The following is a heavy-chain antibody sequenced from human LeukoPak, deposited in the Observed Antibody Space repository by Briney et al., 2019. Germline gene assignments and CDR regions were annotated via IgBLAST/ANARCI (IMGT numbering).Heavy chain of an antibody. V-gene: IGHV6-1*01. D-gene: IGHD6-6*01. CDR1: GDSVSSNSAA. CDR3: ARAGSSSLGGYYYYYMDV. Sequence: SQTLSLTCAISGDSVSSNSAAWNWIRQSPSRGLEWLGRTYYRSKWYNDYAVSVKSRITINPDTSKNQFSLQLNSVTPEDTAVYYCARAGSSSLGGYYYYYMDVWGKGTTVTVSS. J-gene: IGHJ6*03. CDR2: TYYRSKWYN.